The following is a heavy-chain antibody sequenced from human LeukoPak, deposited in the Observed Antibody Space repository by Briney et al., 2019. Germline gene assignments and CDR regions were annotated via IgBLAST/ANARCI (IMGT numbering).Heavy chain of an antibody. CDR2: INHSGST. CDR1: GGSFSGYY. Sequence: SETLSLTCAVYGGSFSGYYWSWIRQPPGKGLEWIGEINHSGSTNYNPSLKSRVTISVDTSKNQFSLKLSSVTAADTAVYYCARSNYYGSGSYYWGQGTLVTVSS. J-gene: IGHJ4*02. D-gene: IGHD3-10*01. CDR3: ARSNYYGSGSYY. V-gene: IGHV4-34*01.